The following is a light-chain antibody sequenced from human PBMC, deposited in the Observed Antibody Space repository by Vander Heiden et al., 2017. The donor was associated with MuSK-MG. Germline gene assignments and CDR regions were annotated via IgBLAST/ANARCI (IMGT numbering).Light chain of an antibody. CDR1: QSVSSN. V-gene: IGKV3-15*01. CDR2: GAS. Sequence: EIVMTQSPATLSVSPGERATLSCRASQSVSSNLAWYQQKPGQAPRLLIYGASTRATGIPARFSGSGSGTEFTLTISSLQSEDFAVYYCQQYNNGHPPITFGQGTRLEIK. J-gene: IGKJ5*01. CDR3: QQYNNGHPPIT.